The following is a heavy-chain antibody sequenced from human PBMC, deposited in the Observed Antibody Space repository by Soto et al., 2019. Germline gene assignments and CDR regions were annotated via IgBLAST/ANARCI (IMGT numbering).Heavy chain of an antibody. Sequence: SETLSLTCAVYGGSFSGYYWSWIRQPPGKGLEWIGEINHSGSTNYNPSLKSRVTISVDTSKNQFSLKLSSVTAADTAVYYCGRNRGGSSSIGWFDPWGQGTLVTVSS. CDR2: INHSGST. V-gene: IGHV4-34*01. D-gene: IGHD6-6*01. CDR3: GRNRGGSSSIGWFDP. CDR1: GGSFSGYY. J-gene: IGHJ5*02.